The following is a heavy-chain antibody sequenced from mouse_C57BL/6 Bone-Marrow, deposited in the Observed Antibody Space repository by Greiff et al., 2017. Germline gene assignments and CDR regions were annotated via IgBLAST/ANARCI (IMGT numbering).Heavy chain of an antibody. Sequence: QVQLQQPGAELVKPGASVKLSCKASGYTFTSYWMHWVKQRPGQGLEWIGMIHPNSGSTNYNEKFKSKDTLTVDKSSSTAYMQLSSLKSEDAEVYYSAHDGYYVYWGQGTLVTVSA. J-gene: IGHJ3*01. V-gene: IGHV1-64*01. D-gene: IGHD2-3*01. CDR2: IHPNSGST. CDR1: GYTFTSYW. CDR3: AHDGYYVY.